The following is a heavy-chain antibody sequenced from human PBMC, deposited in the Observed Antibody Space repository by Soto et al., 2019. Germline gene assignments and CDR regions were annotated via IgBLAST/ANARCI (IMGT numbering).Heavy chain of an antibody. CDR2: IYYSGST. D-gene: IGHD2-15*01. J-gene: IGHJ5*02. V-gene: IGHV4-61*01. CDR1: VGSFTSGSYY. CDR3: ARGLGYCSGGSCGENWFDP. Sequence: ETLSLTCTVSVGSFTSGSYYWSWILQPPGKGLEWIGYIYYSGSTNYNPSLKSRVTISVDTSKNQFSLKLSSVTAADTAVYYCARGLGYCSGGSCGENWFDPWGQGTLVTVSS.